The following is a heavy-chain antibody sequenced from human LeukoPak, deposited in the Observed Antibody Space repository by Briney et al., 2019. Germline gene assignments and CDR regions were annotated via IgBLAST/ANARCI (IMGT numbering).Heavy chain of an antibody. V-gene: IGHV3-30*04. Sequence: PGRSLRLSCAASGFTFSSYAMHWVRQAPGKGLEWVAVISYDGSNKYYADSVKGRFTISRDNSKNTLYLQMNSLRAEDTAVYYCARDTSTQTDWGQGTLVTVSS. CDR3: ARDTSTQTD. CDR2: ISYDGSNK. J-gene: IGHJ4*02. CDR1: GFTFSSYA.